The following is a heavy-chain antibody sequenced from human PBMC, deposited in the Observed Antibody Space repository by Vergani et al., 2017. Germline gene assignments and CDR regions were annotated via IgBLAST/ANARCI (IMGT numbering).Heavy chain of an antibody. CDR1: GFTFSSYA. CDR3: ARGVTMVRGVRGGGMDV. J-gene: IGHJ6*02. D-gene: IGHD3-10*01. V-gene: IGHV3-30-3*01. Sequence: VQLVESGGGLVKPGGSLRLSCAASGFTFSSYAMHWVRQAPGKGLEWVAVISYDGSNKYYADSVKGRFTISRDNSKNTLYLQMNSLRAEDTAVYYCARGVTMVRGVRGGGMDVWGQGTTVTVSS. CDR2: ISYDGSNK.